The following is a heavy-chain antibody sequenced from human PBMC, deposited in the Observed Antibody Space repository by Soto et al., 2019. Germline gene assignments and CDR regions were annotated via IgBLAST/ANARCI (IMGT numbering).Heavy chain of an antibody. CDR1: GYRFTSSW. J-gene: IGHJ4*02. CDR3: TRGATTPFAS. Sequence: PGETLKISCQGSGYRFTSSWIAWVRQMPGKGLEWLGNVYPSDSDVRYSPSFEGRVTISADNSINTAYLHLLNLRASDTAIYYCTRGATTPFASWGQGTGVTVSS. CDR2: VYPSDSDV. D-gene: IGHD1-26*01. V-gene: IGHV5-51*01.